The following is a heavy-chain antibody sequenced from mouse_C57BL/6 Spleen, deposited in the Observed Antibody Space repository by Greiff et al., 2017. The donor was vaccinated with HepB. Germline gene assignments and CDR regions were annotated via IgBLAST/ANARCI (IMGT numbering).Heavy chain of an antibody. CDR3: ARGDSSYGEGFAY. J-gene: IGHJ3*01. CDR2: IWSGGST. V-gene: IGHV2-2*01. Sequence: VKLMESGPGLVQPSQSLSITCTVSGFSLTSYGVHWVRQSPGKGLEWLGVIWSGGSTDYNAAFISRLSISKDNSKSQVFFKMNSLQADDTAIYYCARGDSSYGEGFAYWGQGTLVTVSA. D-gene: IGHD1-1*01. CDR1: GFSLTSYG.